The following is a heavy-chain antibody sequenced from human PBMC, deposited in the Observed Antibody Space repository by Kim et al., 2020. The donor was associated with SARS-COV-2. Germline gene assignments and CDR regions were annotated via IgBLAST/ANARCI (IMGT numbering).Heavy chain of an antibody. CDR1: GGSFSGYY. CDR3: ARGFNTVTTSPVDY. Sequence: SETLSLTCAVYGGSFSGYYWSWIRQPPGKGLEWIGEINHSGSTNYNPSLKSRVTISVDTSKNQFSLKLSSVTAADTAVYYCARGFNTVTTSPVDYWGQGTLVTVSS. D-gene: IGHD4-17*01. CDR2: INHSGST. J-gene: IGHJ4*02. V-gene: IGHV4-34*01.